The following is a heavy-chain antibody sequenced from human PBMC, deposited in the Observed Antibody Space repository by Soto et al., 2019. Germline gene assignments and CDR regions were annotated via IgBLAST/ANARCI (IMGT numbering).Heavy chain of an antibody. D-gene: IGHD3-22*01. V-gene: IGHV3-48*03. CDR3: ARDRRGTMIVVAHSFYYYYGMDV. CDR2: ISSSGSTI. CDR1: GFTFSSYE. J-gene: IGHJ6*02. Sequence: PGGSLRLSCAASGFTFSSYEMNWVRQAPGKGLEWVSYISSSGSTIYYADSVKGRFTISRDNAKNSLYLQMNSLRAEDTAVYYCARDRRGTMIVVAHSFYYYYGMDVWGQGTRVTVSS.